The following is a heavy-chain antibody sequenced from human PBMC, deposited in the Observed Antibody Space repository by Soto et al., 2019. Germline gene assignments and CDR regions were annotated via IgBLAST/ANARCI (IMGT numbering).Heavy chain of an antibody. Sequence: SETLSLTCTVSGGSISSGGYYWSWIRQHPGKGLEWIGYIYYSGSTYYNPSLKSRVTISVDTSKNQFSLKLSSVTAADTAVYYCARVDLVRGVYWGQGTLVTVSS. CDR1: GGSISSGGYY. J-gene: IGHJ4*02. CDR2: IYYSGST. D-gene: IGHD3-10*01. V-gene: IGHV4-31*03. CDR3: ARVDLVRGVY.